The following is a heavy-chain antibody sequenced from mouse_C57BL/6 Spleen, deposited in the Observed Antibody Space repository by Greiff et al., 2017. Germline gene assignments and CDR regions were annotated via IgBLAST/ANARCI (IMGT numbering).Heavy chain of an antibody. CDR2: INPNYGTT. Sequence: VQLKESGPELVKPGASVKISCKASGYSFTDYNMNWVKQSNGKSLEWIGVINPNYGTTSYNQKFKGKATLTVDQSSSTAYMQLNSLTSEDSAVYYCARGTIYYGNEGFAYWGQGTLVTVSA. J-gene: IGHJ3*01. V-gene: IGHV1-39*01. CDR1: GYSFTDYN. CDR3: ARGTIYYGNEGFAY. D-gene: IGHD2-1*01.